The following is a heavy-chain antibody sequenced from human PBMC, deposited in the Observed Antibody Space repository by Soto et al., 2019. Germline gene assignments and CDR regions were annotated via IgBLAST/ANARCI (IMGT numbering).Heavy chain of an antibody. CDR2: IKQSGSET. V-gene: IGHV3-7*03. J-gene: IGHJ4*02. CDR3: ARGYNIDY. Sequence: PGGSLRLSCAASGFTFSSSWMSWVRQGPGKGLEWVANIKQSGSETYYVDSVKGRFTISRDDAKNALYLQMNTLRAEDTAVYFCARGYNIDYWGQGTLVTVPS. D-gene: IGHD5-18*01. CDR1: GFTFSSSW.